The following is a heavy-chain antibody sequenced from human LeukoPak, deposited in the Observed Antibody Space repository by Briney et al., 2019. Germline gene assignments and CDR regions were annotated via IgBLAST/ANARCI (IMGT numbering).Heavy chain of an antibody. D-gene: IGHD5-12*01. CDR1: GYTFTSYD. V-gene: IGHV1-8*01. J-gene: IGHJ6*03. CDR3: ARAEAWLRLNSYYYMDA. Sequence: ASVKVSCKASGYTFTSYDINWVRQATGQGLEWMGWMNPNSGNTGYAQKFQGRVTMTRNTSRSTAYMELSSLRSEDTAVYYCARAEAWLRLNSYYYMDAWGKGTTVTISS. CDR2: MNPNSGNT.